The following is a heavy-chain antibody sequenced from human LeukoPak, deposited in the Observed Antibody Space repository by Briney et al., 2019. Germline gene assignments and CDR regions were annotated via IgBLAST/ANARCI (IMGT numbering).Heavy chain of an antibody. CDR2: IYSGGST. V-gene: IGHV3-53*01. CDR3: ARLYSSSWYVDY. J-gene: IGHJ4*02. CDR1: GFTFSSYS. Sequence: PGGSLRLSCAASGFTFSSYSMNWVRQAPGKGLEWVSVIYSGGSTYYADSVKGRFTISRDNSKNTLYLQMNSLRAEDTAVYYCARLYSSSWYVDYWGQGTLVTVSS. D-gene: IGHD6-13*01.